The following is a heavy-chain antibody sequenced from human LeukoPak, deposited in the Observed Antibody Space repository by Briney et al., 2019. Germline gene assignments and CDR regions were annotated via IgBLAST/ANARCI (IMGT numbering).Heavy chain of an antibody. CDR3: ARRVHSYGTHDAFDI. J-gene: IGHJ3*02. V-gene: IGHV4-59*12. D-gene: IGHD5-18*01. CDR2: IYYSGST. Sequence: SETLSLTCTVSGGSISSYYWSWIWQPPGKGLEWIGYIYYSGSTNYNPSLKSRVTISVDTSKNQFSLKLSSVTAADTAVYYCARRVHSYGTHDAFDIWGQGTMVTVSS. CDR1: GGSISSYY.